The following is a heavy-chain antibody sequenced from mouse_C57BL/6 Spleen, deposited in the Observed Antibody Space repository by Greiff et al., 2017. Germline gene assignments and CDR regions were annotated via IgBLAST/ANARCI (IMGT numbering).Heavy chain of an antibody. CDR2: IYPGDGDT. V-gene: IGHV1-80*01. D-gene: IGHD4-1*01. Sequence: VQLQQSGAELVKPGASVKISCKASGYAFSSYWMNWVKQRPGKGLEWIGQIYPGDGDTNSNGKFKGKATLTADKSSSTAYMQLSSLTSEDSAVYFCASHNWDGYFDVWGTGTTVTVSS. J-gene: IGHJ1*03. CDR1: GYAFSSYW. CDR3: ASHNWDGYFDV.